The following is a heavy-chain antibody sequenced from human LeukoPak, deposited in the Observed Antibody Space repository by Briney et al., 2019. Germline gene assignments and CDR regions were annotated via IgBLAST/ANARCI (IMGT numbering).Heavy chain of an antibody. Sequence: PSETLSLTCTVSGGSISSFYYTWIRQPPGKGLEWIGYIDSSGITNYNPSLKSRVTISVDTSKNQFSLKLSSVTAADTAVYYCARERAVTTYYYFDYWGQGTLVTVSS. V-gene: IGHV4-59*01. CDR3: ARERAVTTYYYFDY. CDR2: IDSSGIT. D-gene: IGHD4-17*01. CDR1: GGSISSFY. J-gene: IGHJ4*02.